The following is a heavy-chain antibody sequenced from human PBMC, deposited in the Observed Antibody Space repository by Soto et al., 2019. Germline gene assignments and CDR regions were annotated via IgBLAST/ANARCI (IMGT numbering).Heavy chain of an antibody. Sequence: ASVKVSCKASGYTFSGFYMHWVRQAPGQGLEWMGWINPNSGGTKSAEKFQGRVTMTRDTSISTAYMELSRLTSDDTAVYYGACTAATGTAGLDFWAQGT. CDR2: INPNSGGT. CDR3: ACTAATGTAGLDF. D-gene: IGHD6-13*01. CDR1: GYTFSGFY. V-gene: IGHV1-2*02. J-gene: IGHJ1*01.